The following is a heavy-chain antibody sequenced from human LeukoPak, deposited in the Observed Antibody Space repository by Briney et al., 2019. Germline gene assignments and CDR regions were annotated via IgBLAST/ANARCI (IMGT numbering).Heavy chain of an antibody. CDR1: GINFRSSG. CDR3: ARGGGRAAPGRFDY. CDR2: IQNDGSDK. D-gene: IGHD6-13*01. V-gene: IGHV3-30*02. Sequence: PGGSLRLSCAASGINFRSSGMHWVRQAPGKGLEWVTFIQNDGSDKSYAASVQGRFTISRDNSKNTVYLHMNSLRADDTALYYCARGGGRAAPGRFDYWGQGTLVTVSS. J-gene: IGHJ4*02.